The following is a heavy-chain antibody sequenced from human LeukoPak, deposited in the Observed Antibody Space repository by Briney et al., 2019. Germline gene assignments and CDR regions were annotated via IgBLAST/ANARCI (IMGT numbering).Heavy chain of an antibody. Sequence: SETLSLTCTVSGGSISSSSYYWGWIRQPPGKGLEWIGSIYYSGSTYYNPSLKSRVTISVDTSKNQFSLKLSSVTAADTAVYYCARVYYYDSSGYGAGYFDYWGQGTLVTVSS. CDR2: IYYSGST. V-gene: IGHV4-39*07. CDR3: ARVYYYDSSGYGAGYFDY. CDR1: GGSISSSSYY. J-gene: IGHJ4*02. D-gene: IGHD3-22*01.